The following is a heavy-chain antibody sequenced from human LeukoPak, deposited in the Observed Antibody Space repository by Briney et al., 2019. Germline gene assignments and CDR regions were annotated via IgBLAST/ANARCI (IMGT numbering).Heavy chain of an antibody. Sequence: GGSLRLSCAASGFSFSSYGMNWVRQAPGKGLEWVSSISSSSSYKYYTESLKGRFTISRDNAKNSLYLQMNSLRAEDTAVYYCARGYTPDYWGQGTLVTVSS. CDR3: ARGYTPDY. D-gene: IGHD1-1*01. CDR2: ISSSSSYK. CDR1: GFSFSSYG. V-gene: IGHV3-21*01. J-gene: IGHJ4*02.